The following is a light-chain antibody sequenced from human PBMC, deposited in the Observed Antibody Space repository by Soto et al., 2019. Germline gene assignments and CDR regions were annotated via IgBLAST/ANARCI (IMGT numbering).Light chain of an antibody. V-gene: IGLV2-14*01. J-gene: IGLJ1*01. CDR3: CLYIGATTYV. CDR1: SSDVGGYNY. CDR2: EVS. Sequence: QSALTQPASVSGSPGQSITISCTGTSSDVGGYNYVSWFQHHPGKAPKLIIYEVSYRPSGVSNRFSGSKSGDTASLTISGLQAEDEADYYCCLYIGATTYVFGTGTKLTVL.